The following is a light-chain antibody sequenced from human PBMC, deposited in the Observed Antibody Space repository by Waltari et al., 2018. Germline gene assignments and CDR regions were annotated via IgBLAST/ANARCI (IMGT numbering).Light chain of an antibody. V-gene: IGLV2-8*01. CDR2: DVS. CDR3: SSYAGSNNYV. J-gene: IGLJ1*01. Sequence: QSALTQPPSASGSPGQSVIISCTGSSSDVGAYKYVSWYQQHPGRAPKLIVYDVSQRPSGVPDRFSGSKSGNTASLTVSGLQAEDEADYYCSSYAGSNNYVFGTGTKVTVL. CDR1: SSDVGAYKY.